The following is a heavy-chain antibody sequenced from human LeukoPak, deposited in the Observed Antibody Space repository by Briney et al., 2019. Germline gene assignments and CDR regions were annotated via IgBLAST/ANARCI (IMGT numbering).Heavy chain of an antibody. J-gene: IGHJ6*02. CDR3: AKNYYGSEGRYYYYGMDV. CDR1: GFTVSIKD. Sequence: GGSLRLSCAASGFTVSIKDMTWVRQAPGKGLEWVAVISYDGSNKYYADSVKGRFTISRDNSKNTLYLQMNSLRAEDTAVYYCAKNYYGSEGRYYYYGMDVWGQGTTVTVSS. D-gene: IGHD3-10*01. CDR2: ISYDGSNK. V-gene: IGHV3-30-3*01.